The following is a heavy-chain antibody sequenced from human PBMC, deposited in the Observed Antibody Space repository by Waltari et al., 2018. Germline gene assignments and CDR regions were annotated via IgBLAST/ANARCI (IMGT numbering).Heavy chain of an antibody. CDR2: ISGSGDNT. D-gene: IGHD2-2*01. CDR1: GFPFSRYA. CDR3: AKDRYCNYISCYGGWVY. Sequence: EVQLVESGGGLVQPGGSLRLSCAASGFPFSRYAMSWVRQAPGKGLEWVSVISGSGDNTYYADSVKGRFTISRDNSKNTLYLQMNSLRADDTATYYCAKDRYCNYISCYGGWVYWGQGNLVTVSS. J-gene: IGHJ4*02. V-gene: IGHV3-23*04.